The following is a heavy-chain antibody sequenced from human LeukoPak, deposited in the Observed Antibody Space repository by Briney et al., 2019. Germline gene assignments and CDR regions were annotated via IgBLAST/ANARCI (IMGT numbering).Heavy chain of an antibody. V-gene: IGHV4-39*01. CDR3: ARLLRYFDWLLYGSTFDY. Sequence: SETLSPTCTVSGGSISSSSYYWGWIRQPPGKGLEWIGSIYYSGSTYYNPSLKSRVTISVDTSKNQFSLKLSSVTAADTAVYYCARLLRYFDWLLYGSTFDYWGQGTLVTVSS. J-gene: IGHJ4*01. D-gene: IGHD3-9*01. CDR1: GGSISSSSYY. CDR2: IYYSGST.